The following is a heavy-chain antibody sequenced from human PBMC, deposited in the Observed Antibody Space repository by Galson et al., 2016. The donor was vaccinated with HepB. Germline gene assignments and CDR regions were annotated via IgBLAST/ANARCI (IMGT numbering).Heavy chain of an antibody. CDR1: GYTFTDYY. CDR3: ARDWASVGATTGFGDT. CDR2: FNPKTDDT. J-gene: IGHJ5*02. D-gene: IGHD1-26*01. V-gene: IGHV1-2*02. Sequence: SVKVSCKASGYTFTDYYIHWVRLAPGHGLEWMGWFNPKTDDTNYAQRFQGRVTMTGAASISTAYMEVTSLRSDDSAVHYCARDWASVGATTGFGDTWGQGTLVTVSS.